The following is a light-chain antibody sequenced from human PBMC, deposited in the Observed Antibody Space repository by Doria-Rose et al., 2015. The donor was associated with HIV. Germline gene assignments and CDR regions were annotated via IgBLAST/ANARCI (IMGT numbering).Light chain of an antibody. CDR1: QSFSSTY. CDR2: DGS. V-gene: IGKV3-20*01. Sequence: EIVLTQSPGTLSLSPGERATLSCRASQSFSSTYLAWYQQKPGQAPSLLIYDGSTRATGIPDGFSASGSGTDFTLTINRLEPEDFALYYCHQCGTSWTFGQGTKVEI. J-gene: IGKJ1*01. CDR3: HQCGTSWT.